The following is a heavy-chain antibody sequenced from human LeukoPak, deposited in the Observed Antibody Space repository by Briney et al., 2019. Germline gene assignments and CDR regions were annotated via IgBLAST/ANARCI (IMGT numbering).Heavy chain of an antibody. CDR2: ISGSGGST. CDR1: GFTFSSYA. J-gene: IGHJ4*02. CDR3: AKVPQYYDFWSGYHADFDY. V-gene: IGHV3-23*01. D-gene: IGHD3-3*01. Sequence: PGGSLRLSCAASGFTFSSYAMSWVRQAPGKGLEWVSAISGSGGSTYYADSVEGRFTISRDNSKNTLYLQMNSLRAEDTAVYYCAKVPQYYDFWSGYHADFDYWGQGTLVTVSS.